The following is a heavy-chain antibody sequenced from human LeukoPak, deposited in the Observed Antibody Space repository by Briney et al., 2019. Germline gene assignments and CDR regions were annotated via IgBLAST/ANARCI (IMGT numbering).Heavy chain of an antibody. J-gene: IGHJ3*02. CDR3: ARDIVVVPAAMGHDAFDI. Sequence: GGSLRLSCVASGFDISYNYVGWVRQAPGKGLEWVSVIHTGGTTHYADSVKGRFTISKDNSNNTVFLQMNSLRAEDTAVYYCARDIVVVPAAMGHDAFDIWGQGTMVTVSS. V-gene: IGHV3-53*01. D-gene: IGHD2-2*01. CDR1: GFDISYNY. CDR2: IHTGGTT.